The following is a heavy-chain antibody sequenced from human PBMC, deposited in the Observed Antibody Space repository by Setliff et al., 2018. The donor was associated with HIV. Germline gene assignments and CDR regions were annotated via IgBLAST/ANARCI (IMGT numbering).Heavy chain of an antibody. V-gene: IGHV4-61*02. Sequence: SETLSLTCTVSGDSISSGSYYWSWIRQPAGKGLEWIGRIYTSGSTSYNPSLKSRVTISVDTSRNQFSLNLNSVTAADTAVYYCARESPRNYYYNFWSGYPSYFDYWGQGTLVTVSS. CDR1: GDSISSGSYY. CDR2: IYTSGST. CDR3: ARESPRNYYYNFWSGYPSYFDY. D-gene: IGHD3-3*01. J-gene: IGHJ4*02.